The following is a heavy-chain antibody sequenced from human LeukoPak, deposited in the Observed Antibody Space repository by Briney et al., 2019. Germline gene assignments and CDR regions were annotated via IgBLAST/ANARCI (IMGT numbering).Heavy chain of an antibody. V-gene: IGHV4-39*07. Sequence: SETLSLTCTVSGGSINKSIYYWAWIRQPPGKGLEWIGGIYHSGSTNYNPSLKSRVTMSVDTSKNQFSLKLSSVTAADTAVYYCARDPTFRTGDQSLGWYFDLWGRGTLVTVSS. CDR1: GGSINKSIYY. D-gene: IGHD7-27*01. CDR2: IYHSGST. CDR3: ARDPTFRTGDQSLGWYFDL. J-gene: IGHJ2*01.